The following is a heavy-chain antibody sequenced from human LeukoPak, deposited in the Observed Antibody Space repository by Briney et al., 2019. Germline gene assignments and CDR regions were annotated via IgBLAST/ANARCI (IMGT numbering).Heavy chain of an antibody. V-gene: IGHV3-30*18. J-gene: IGHJ4*02. CDR3: AKDISTADYGGTAGLDDY. CDR2: ISYDGSNK. CDR1: GFTFSSHS. D-gene: IGHD4-23*01. Sequence: QTGGSLRLSCAASGFTFSSHSMNWVRQAPGKGLEWVAVISYDGSNKYYADSVKGRFTISRDNSKNTLYLQMNSLRAEDTAVYYCAKDISTADYGGTAGLDDYWGQGTLVTVSS.